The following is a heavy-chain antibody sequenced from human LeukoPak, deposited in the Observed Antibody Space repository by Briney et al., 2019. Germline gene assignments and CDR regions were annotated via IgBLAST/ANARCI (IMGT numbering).Heavy chain of an antibody. CDR2: ISYDGSNK. Sequence: PGGSLRLSCAASGFTFSSYAMHWVRQAPGKGLEWVAVISYDGSNKYYADSVKGRFTISRDNSKNTLYLQMNSLRAEDTAVYYCARDPYDILTGYPDYWGQGTLVTVSS. CDR3: ARDPYDILTGYPDY. J-gene: IGHJ4*02. V-gene: IGHV3-30*04. D-gene: IGHD3-9*01. CDR1: GFTFSSYA.